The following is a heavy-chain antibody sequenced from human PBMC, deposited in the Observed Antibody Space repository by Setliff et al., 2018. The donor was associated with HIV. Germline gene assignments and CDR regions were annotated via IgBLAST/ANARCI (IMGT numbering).Heavy chain of an antibody. Sequence: ASVKVSCKASGYTFISYAVYWVRQAPGQGLEWVGWINPNNGNTKYAQNLQGRVTMTTDTSTSTAYMELRSLRSDDTAVYFCARQLSNSLDYWGQGTLVTVSS. D-gene: IGHD1-1*01. CDR1: GYTFISYA. V-gene: IGHV1-18*01. CDR3: ARQLSNSLDY. CDR2: INPNNGNT. J-gene: IGHJ4*02.